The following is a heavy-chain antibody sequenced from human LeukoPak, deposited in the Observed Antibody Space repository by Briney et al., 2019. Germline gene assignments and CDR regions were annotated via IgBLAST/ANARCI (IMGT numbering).Heavy chain of an antibody. D-gene: IGHD4-23*01. CDR2: IYYSGST. Sequence: SETLSLTCTVSGGSISSSSYYWGWIRQPPGKGLEWIGSIYYSGSTYYNPSLKSRVTISVDTSKNQFSLKLSSVTAADTAVYHCARQGYGGNWDDYWGQGTLVTVSS. CDR1: GGSISSSSYY. V-gene: IGHV4-39*01. J-gene: IGHJ4*02. CDR3: ARQGYGGNWDDY.